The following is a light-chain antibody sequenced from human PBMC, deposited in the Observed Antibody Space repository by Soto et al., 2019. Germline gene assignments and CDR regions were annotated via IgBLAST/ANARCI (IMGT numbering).Light chain of an antibody. Sequence: QSVLTQPPSVSGAPGQRVTISCTGSSSNIGAGYDVHWYQQLPGTAPKLLIYGDINRPSGVPDRISGSRSGPSATLAITGLQAEDEADYYCQSYDSGLSGSKVFGGGTKLTVL. CDR3: QSYDSGLSGSKV. CDR1: SSNIGAGYD. CDR2: GDI. V-gene: IGLV1-40*01. J-gene: IGLJ2*01.